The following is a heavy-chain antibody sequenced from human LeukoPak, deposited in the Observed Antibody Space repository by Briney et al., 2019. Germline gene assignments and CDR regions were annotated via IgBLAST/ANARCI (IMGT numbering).Heavy chain of an antibody. CDR3: AYSSGWYGAEYFQH. Sequence: ASVKVSCKASGYTSTSYGISWVRQAPGQGLEWMGWISAYNGNTNYAQKLQGRVTMTTDTSTSTAYMELRSLRSDDTAVYYCAYSSGWYGAEYFQHWGQGTLVTVSS. D-gene: IGHD6-19*01. CDR1: GYTSTSYG. J-gene: IGHJ1*01. CDR2: ISAYNGNT. V-gene: IGHV1-18*01.